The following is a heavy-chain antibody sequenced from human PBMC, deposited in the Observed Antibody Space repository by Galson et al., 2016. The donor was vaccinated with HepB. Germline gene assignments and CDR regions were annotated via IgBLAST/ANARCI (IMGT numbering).Heavy chain of an antibody. D-gene: IGHD1-1*01. V-gene: IGHV3-72*01. CDR2: SRDKTNRYST. J-gene: IGHJ6*02. Sequence: LRLSCAASGFTLSDHYMDWVRQAPGEGLEWVARSRDKTNRYSTEYAASVKGRFTISRDESENLVFLQLNSLKTDDTAVYFCARGPGFRSQAYWTYYGMDVWGQGAAVTVSS. CDR3: ARGPGFRSQAYWTYYGMDV. CDR1: GFTLSDHY.